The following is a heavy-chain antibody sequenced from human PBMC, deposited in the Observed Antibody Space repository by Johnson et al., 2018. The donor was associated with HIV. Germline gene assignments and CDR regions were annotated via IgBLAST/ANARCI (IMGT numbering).Heavy chain of an antibody. CDR1: QFTFSNFG. CDR3: ARVGAAGVDAFDI. Sequence: QVQLVESGGGVVQPGRSLRLSCVASQFTFSNFGMHWVRQAPGKGLEWVAVISYDGSNKYYAGSVKGRFTISRDNSKNSLYLQMNSLRAEDTAVYYCARVGAAGVDAFDIWGQGTMVTVSS. V-gene: IGHV3-30*03. J-gene: IGHJ3*02. D-gene: IGHD6-25*01. CDR2: ISYDGSNK.